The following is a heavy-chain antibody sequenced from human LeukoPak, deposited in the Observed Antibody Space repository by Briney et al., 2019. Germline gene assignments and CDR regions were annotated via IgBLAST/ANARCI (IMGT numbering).Heavy chain of an antibody. CDR3: AMTYYYDSSGYPDAFDI. V-gene: IGHV4-59*01. Sequence: SETLSLTCTVSDGSISSYYWSWIRQPPGKGLEWIGYIYYSGSTNYNPSLKSRVTISVDTSKNQFSLKLSSVTAADTAVYYCAMTYYYDSSGYPDAFDIWGQGTMVTVSS. CDR2: IYYSGST. CDR1: DGSISSYY. D-gene: IGHD3-22*01. J-gene: IGHJ3*02.